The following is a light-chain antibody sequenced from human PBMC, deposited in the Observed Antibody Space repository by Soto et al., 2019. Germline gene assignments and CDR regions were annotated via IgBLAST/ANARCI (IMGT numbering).Light chain of an antibody. CDR2: DAS. V-gene: IGKV1-5*01. J-gene: IGKJ1*01. CDR3: QQYNTYRT. Sequence: DIPMTQSPSPLSASVGDRVTITCRASQSISSWLAWYQQKPGKAPKLLIYDASSLESGVPSRFSGSGSGTEFTLTISSLQPDDSATYYCQQYNTYRTFGQGTKVEIK. CDR1: QSISSW.